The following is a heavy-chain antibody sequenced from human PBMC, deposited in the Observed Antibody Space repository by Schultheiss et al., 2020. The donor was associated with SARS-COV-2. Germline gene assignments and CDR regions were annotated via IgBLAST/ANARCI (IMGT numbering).Heavy chain of an antibody. V-gene: IGHV3-48*01. D-gene: IGHD4-17*01. CDR1: GFTFSSYS. Sequence: GGSLRLSCAASGFTFSSYSMNWVRQAPGKGLEWVSYISSSSSTIYYADSVKGRFTISRDNAKNSLYLQMNSLRAEDTAVYYCARATVTTGGYYGMDVWGQGTTVTVSS. J-gene: IGHJ6*02. CDR3: ARATVTTGGYYGMDV. CDR2: ISSSSSTI.